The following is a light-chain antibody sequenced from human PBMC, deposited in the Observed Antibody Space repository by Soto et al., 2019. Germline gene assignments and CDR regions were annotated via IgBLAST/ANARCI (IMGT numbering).Light chain of an antibody. V-gene: IGLV2-23*01. CDR3: CSYAGSSVA. Sequence: QSALTQPASVSGSPGQSITISCTGTSSDVGSYNLVSWYQQHPGKAPKLIIYEGSKRPSGVSNRFSGSKSGNTASLTISGVQAEDEAEYYCCSYAGSSVAFGGGTKLTVL. CDR2: EGS. CDR1: SSDVGSYNL. J-gene: IGLJ2*01.